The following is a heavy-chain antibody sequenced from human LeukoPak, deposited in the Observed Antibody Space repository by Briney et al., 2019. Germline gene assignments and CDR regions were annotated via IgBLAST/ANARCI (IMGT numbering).Heavy chain of an antibody. D-gene: IGHD6-13*01. CDR3: AKRDSRCWYFDY. CDR1: GFTFSSYA. J-gene: IGHJ4*02. CDR2: ISVSGGTT. Sequence: GGSLRLSCAVSGFTFSSYAMSWVRQAPGKGLEWVSTISVSGGTTYYADSVKGRFTISRDTSKNTLYLQMNSLRAGDTAVYYCAKRDSRCWYFDYWGQGTLVTVSS. V-gene: IGHV3-23*01.